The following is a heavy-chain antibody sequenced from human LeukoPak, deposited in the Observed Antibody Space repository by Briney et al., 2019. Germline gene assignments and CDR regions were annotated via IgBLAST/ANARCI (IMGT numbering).Heavy chain of an antibody. CDR2: ISTNGGTT. V-gene: IGHV3-64*04. Sequence: PGGSLRLSCSASGFTFSSYAMHWVRQAPGKGLEYVSAISTNGGTTYYADSVRGRFTISRDNSKNTLYLQMNSLRAEDTAIYYCTTTAGYNYGQYWGQGTLVTVSS. J-gene: IGHJ4*02. CDR1: GFTFSSYA. D-gene: IGHD5-18*01. CDR3: TTTAGYNYGQY.